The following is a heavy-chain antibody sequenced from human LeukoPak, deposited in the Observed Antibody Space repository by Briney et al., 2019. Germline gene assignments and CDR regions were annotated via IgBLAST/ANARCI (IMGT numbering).Heavy chain of an antibody. V-gene: IGHV4-59*01. CDR2: IYDSGST. Sequence: PSETLSLTCTVSGGPLSAYYWTWIRQPPGKGLEWIGYIYDSGSTNYNPSLKSRVTISVDTSKNQFSLKLTSVTAADTAVYYCATGETASTLGGYWGQGTLVTVSS. CDR3: ATGETASTLGGY. CDR1: GGPLSAYY. D-gene: IGHD4-23*01. J-gene: IGHJ4*02.